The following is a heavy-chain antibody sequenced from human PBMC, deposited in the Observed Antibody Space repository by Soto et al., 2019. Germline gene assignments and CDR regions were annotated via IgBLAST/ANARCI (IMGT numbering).Heavy chain of an antibody. D-gene: IGHD6-19*01. CDR3: ARLAVAGKGLVDY. CDR2: ISAYNGNT. V-gene: IGHV1-18*01. CDR1: GYTLTELS. Sequence: ASVKVSCKVSGYTLTELSMHWVRQAPGQGLEWMGWISAYNGNTNYAQKLQGRVTMTTDTSTSTAYMELRSLRSDDTAVYYCARLAVAGKGLVDYWGQGTQVTVSS. J-gene: IGHJ4*02.